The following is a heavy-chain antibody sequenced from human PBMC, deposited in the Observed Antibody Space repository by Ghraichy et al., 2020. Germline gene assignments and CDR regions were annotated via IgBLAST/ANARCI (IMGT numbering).Heavy chain of an antibody. Sequence: SQTLSLTCAVYGGSFSGYYWSWIRQPPGKGLEWIGEINHSGSTNYNPSLKSRVTISVDTSKNQFSLKLSSVTAADTAVYYCARGGDGYTPTDFDYWGQGTLVTVSS. V-gene: IGHV4-34*01. D-gene: IGHD5-24*01. CDR1: GGSFSGYY. CDR2: INHSGST. CDR3: ARGGDGYTPTDFDY. J-gene: IGHJ4*02.